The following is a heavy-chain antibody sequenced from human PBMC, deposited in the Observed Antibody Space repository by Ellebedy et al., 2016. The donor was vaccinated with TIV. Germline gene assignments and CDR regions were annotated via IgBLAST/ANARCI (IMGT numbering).Heavy chain of an antibody. CDR2: INQHGGEK. J-gene: IGHJ3*02. Sequence: GESLKISCAASGFSISRHWMSWVRQGPGKGLEWVANINQHGGEKNYVDSVRGRFTISRDNAKNSLYLQMNSLRAEDTAVYYCARLIGGTCQCAFDIWGQGTMVTVSS. D-gene: IGHD2-15*01. CDR3: ARLIGGTCQCAFDI. V-gene: IGHV3-7*01. CDR1: GFSISRHW.